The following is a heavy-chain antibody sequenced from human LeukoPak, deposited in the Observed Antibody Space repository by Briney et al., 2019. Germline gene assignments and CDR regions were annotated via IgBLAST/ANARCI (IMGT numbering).Heavy chain of an antibody. CDR2: ISANGDTI. J-gene: IGHJ4*02. Sequence: GSLRLSCAASGFTFNTYEMKWVRQAPGKGLEWISYISANGDTIYYADSVRGRFTISRDNAKNSLYLLMNSLRAEDTALYYCVSAYGGLLDYWGQGSLVTVSS. V-gene: IGHV3-48*03. CDR1: GFTFNTYE. CDR3: VSAYGGLLDY. D-gene: IGHD3-16*01.